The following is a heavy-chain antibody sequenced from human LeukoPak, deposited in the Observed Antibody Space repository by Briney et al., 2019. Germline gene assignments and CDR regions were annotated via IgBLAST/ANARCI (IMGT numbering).Heavy chain of an antibody. J-gene: IGHJ4*02. V-gene: IGHV4-61*01. D-gene: IGHD1-26*01. CDR1: GGSVSSASYY. CDR2: IYYDGST. Sequence: PSETLSLTCTVSGGSVSSASYYWSWIRQPPGGGLGWIGFIYYDGSTSYNPSLKSRVTLSVDTSKNQFSLKLSSVTAADSALYYCARILVGATTDYWGQGTLVTVSS. CDR3: ARILVGATTDY.